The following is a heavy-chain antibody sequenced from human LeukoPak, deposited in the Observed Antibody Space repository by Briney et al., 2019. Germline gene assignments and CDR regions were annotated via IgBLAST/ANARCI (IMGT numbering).Heavy chain of an antibody. Sequence: GASVTVSCTASGGTFSSYVISWVRQAPGQGLEWMGGIIPIFGTANYAQKFQGRVTITADESTSTAYMELSSLRSEDTAVYYCARANSYCSGGSCYSILKWFDPWGQGTLVTVSS. D-gene: IGHD2-15*01. CDR3: ARANSYCSGGSCYSILKWFDP. V-gene: IGHV1-69*13. CDR2: IIPIFGTA. CDR1: GGTFSSYV. J-gene: IGHJ5*02.